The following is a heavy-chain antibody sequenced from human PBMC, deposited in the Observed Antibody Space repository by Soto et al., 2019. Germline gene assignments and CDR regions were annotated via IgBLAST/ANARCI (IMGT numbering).Heavy chain of an antibody. CDR3: ARKEVGASVFDY. D-gene: IGHD1-26*01. J-gene: IGHJ4*02. CDR2: IIPIFGTA. Sequence: QVQLVQSGAEVKKPGSSVKVSCKASGGTFSSYAISWVRQAPGQGLEWMGGIIPIFGTANYAQKLQGRVTITADESTSTAYMELSSLRSEYTAVYYCARKEVGASVFDYWGQGTLVTVSS. CDR1: GGTFSSYA. V-gene: IGHV1-69*12.